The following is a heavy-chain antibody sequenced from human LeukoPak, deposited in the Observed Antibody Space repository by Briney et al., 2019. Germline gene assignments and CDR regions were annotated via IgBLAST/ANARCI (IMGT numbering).Heavy chain of an antibody. CDR2: IIPIFGTA. CDR1: GGTFISYA. J-gene: IGHJ4*02. CDR3: ARGGYSSGWYRNDY. Sequence: ASVKVSCKASGGTFISYAISWVRQAPGQGLEWMGGIIPIFGTANYAQKFQGGVTITADKSTSTAYMELSSLRSEDTAVYYCARGGYSSGWYRNDYWGQGTLVTVSS. V-gene: IGHV1-69*06. D-gene: IGHD6-19*01.